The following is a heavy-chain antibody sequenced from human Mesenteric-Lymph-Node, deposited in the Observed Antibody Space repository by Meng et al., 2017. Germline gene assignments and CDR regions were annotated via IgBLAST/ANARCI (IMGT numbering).Heavy chain of an antibody. V-gene: IGHV6-1*01. D-gene: IGHD5-12*01. J-gene: IGHJ4*02. Sequence: QVQLQQSGPGLVKPSQTLSLTCAISGDSVSTNSAAWNWIRQSPSRGLEWLGRTYYRSEWFSDYAESVKSRITISPDTSKNQFSLQLTSVTPEDAAVYYCGRGYYFDYWGQGTLVTVSS. CDR3: GRGYYFDY. CDR2: TYYRSEWFS. CDR1: GDSVSTNSAA.